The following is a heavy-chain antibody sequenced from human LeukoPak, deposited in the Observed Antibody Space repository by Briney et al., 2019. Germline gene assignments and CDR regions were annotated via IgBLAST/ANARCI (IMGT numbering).Heavy chain of an antibody. CDR2: ISASGHAT. V-gene: IGHV3-23*01. D-gene: IGHD1-26*01. Sequence: GGSLRLSCAASGFTFSSYARSWVRQAPGKGLEAPGKGLEWVSTISASGHATYYPDSVRGRFTISRDNSKSTLHLQMDSLRAEDSALYYCAKWPEGATPKFHHWGQGTLVTVSS. CDR3: AKWPEGATPKFHH. J-gene: IGHJ4*02. CDR1: GFTFSSYA.